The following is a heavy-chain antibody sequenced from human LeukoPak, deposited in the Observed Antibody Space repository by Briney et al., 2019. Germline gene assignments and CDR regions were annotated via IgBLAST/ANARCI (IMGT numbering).Heavy chain of an antibody. J-gene: IGHJ4*02. Sequence: GVSLRLSCSPWGFPDSSCYMRWARQARGEGLVGVSFIYCGGNTHHGGSVEGRFTIFRRNSKNTPYLQMKRLRAGDTAVYYCAREVVGATRYFDYWGEGTLVTVSS. D-gene: IGHD1-26*01. CDR3: AREVVGATRYFDY. V-gene: IGHV3-53*01. CDR1: GFPDSSCY. CDR2: IYCGGNT.